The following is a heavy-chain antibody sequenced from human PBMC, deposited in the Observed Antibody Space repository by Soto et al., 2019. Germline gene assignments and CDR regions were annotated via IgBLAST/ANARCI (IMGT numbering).Heavy chain of an antibody. V-gene: IGHV4-39*01. CDR1: GGSISSTTYY. CDR3: ARQPDFPGIAVSGKGYFHS. J-gene: IGHJ4*02. Sequence: KPSETLSLTCSVSGGSISSTTYYWAWIRQPPGRGLEWLGSIYYSGSTYYNPSLKSRGTISIDVSKTHFSLKLRAVTAADTAVYYCARQPDFPGIAVSGKGYFHSWVQGTMVTVYS. CDR2: IYYSGST. D-gene: IGHD6-19*01.